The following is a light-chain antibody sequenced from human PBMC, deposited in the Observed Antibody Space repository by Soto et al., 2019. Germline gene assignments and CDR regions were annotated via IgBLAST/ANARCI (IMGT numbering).Light chain of an antibody. CDR1: QGVSSSS. CDR3: QQASTPPGT. J-gene: IGKJ3*01. Sequence: IGVTKSAVAVSLSQGERATLSCRASQGVSSSSLAWYQQKRGQAPRLLIHGASSRATGIPDRFSCSGSGTDFTLTITILQPEDFATDYCQQASTPPGTFGHGTKVD. V-gene: IGKV3-20*01. CDR2: GAS.